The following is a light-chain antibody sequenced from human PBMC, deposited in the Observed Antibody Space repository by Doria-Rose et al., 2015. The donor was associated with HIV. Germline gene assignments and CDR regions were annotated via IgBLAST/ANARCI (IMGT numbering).Light chain of an antibody. CDR1: QSFSSTY. Sequence: QSPGTLSLSLGVRATLSCRASQSFSSTYLAWYQQKPGQAPSLLIYDGSTRATGIPDRFSASGSGTDFTLTINRLEPEDFALYYCHQYGTSWTFGQGTKVEI. CDR2: DGS. V-gene: IGKV3-20*01. CDR3: HQYGTSWT. J-gene: IGKJ1*01.